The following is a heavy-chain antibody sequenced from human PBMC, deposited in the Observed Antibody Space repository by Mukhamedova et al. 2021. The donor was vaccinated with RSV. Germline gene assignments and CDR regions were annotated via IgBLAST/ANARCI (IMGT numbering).Heavy chain of an antibody. CDR2: ISITSTYI. Sequence: NWVRQAPGKGLEWVSSISITSTYISYADSVKGRFTISRDNAKNSLYLQINSLRAEDTAVYYCATELAVAGTKDRYLGQGTLVTGS. CDR3: ATELAVAGTKDRY. V-gene: IGHV3-21*01. D-gene: IGHD6-19*01. J-gene: IGHJ4*02.